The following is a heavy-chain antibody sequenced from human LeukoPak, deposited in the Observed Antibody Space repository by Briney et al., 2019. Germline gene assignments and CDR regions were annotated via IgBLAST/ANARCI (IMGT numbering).Heavy chain of an antibody. D-gene: IGHD3-16*02. J-gene: IGHJ5*02. CDR2: INPNSGGT. V-gene: IGHV1-2*02. Sequence: ASVKVSCKASGYTFTGYYMHWVRQAPGQGLEWMGWINPNSGGTNYAQKFQGRVTMTRDTSISTAYMELSRLRSDDTAVYYCARSRSFRSWYDPWGQGTLVTVSS. CDR1: GYTFTGYY. CDR3: ARSRSFRSWYDP.